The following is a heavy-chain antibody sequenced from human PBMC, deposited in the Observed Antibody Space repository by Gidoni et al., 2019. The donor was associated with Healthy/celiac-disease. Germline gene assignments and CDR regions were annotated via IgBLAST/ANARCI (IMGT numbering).Heavy chain of an antibody. CDR1: GFTFSSYA. V-gene: IGHV3-30-3*01. J-gene: IGHJ4*02. CDR2: ISYDGSNK. D-gene: IGHD2-2*01. CDR3: ARAAHDSKDIVVVPAATGMGDY. Sequence: QVQLVASGGGVVQPGRSLRLSCAASGFTFSSYAMHWVRQAPGKGLEWVAVISYDGSNKYYADSVKGRFTISRDNSKNTLYLQMNSLRAEDTAVYYCARAAHDSKDIVVVPAATGMGDYWGQGTLVTVSS.